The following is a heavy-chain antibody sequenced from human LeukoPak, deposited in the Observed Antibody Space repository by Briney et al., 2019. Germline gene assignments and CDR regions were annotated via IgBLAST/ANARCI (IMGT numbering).Heavy chain of an antibody. CDR2: INAGNGNT. Sequence: GASVEVSCKASGYTFTSYAMHWVRQAPGQRLEWMGWINAGNGNTKYSQKFQGRVTITRDTSASTAYMELSSLRSEDTAVYYCARRAAAGTAPWYFDLWGRGTLVTVSS. CDR3: ARRAAAGTAPWYFDL. V-gene: IGHV1-3*01. D-gene: IGHD6-13*01. CDR1: GYTFTSYA. J-gene: IGHJ2*01.